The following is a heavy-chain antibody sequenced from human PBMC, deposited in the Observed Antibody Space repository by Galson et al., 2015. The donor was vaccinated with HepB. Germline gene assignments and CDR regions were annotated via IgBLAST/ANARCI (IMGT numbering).Heavy chain of an antibody. Sequence: SLRLSCAASGFTFSNYAMSWVRQAPGKGLEWISHISLSGGERNYADSVRGRFTISRDNSKNTLYLQMNSLRAEDTAVYYCAKPPRWYSSGWSTYYFHYWGQGTLVTVSS. CDR2: ISLSGGER. CDR1: GFTFSNYA. CDR3: AKPPRWYSSGWSTYYFHY. D-gene: IGHD6-19*01. J-gene: IGHJ4*02. V-gene: IGHV3-23*01.